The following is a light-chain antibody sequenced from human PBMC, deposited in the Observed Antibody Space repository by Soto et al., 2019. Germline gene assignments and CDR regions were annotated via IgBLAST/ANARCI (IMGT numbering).Light chain of an antibody. CDR2: GAS. CDR3: QQYINWPYT. V-gene: IGKV3-15*01. CDR1: QPVGRN. Sequence: EMVMTQSPATLSVSPGERVTLSCRASQPVGRNFAWYRQRPGQSPTLLIYGASTRATDIPPRFSGSGSGTNCTLTISSLQSEDFAVYYWQQYINWPYTCGQGTKLEI. J-gene: IGKJ2*01.